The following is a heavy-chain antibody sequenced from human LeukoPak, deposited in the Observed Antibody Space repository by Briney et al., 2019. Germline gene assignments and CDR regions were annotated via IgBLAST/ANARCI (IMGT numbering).Heavy chain of an antibody. CDR2: ISGSGGST. CDR3: AKAHRYYDILTGYYTVNDY. CDR1: GFTFSSYA. Sequence: AGGSLRLSCAASGFTFSSYAMSWVRQAPGKGLGWVSAISGSGGSTYYADSVKGRFTISRDNSKNTLYLQMNSLRAEDTAVYYCAKAHRYYDILTGYYTVNDYWGQGTLVTVSS. D-gene: IGHD3-9*01. V-gene: IGHV3-23*01. J-gene: IGHJ4*02.